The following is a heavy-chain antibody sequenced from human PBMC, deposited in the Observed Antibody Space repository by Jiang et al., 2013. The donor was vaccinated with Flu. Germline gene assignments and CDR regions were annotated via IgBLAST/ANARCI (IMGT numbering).Heavy chain of an antibody. Sequence: GLVKPSETLSLTCTVSGGSISSYYWSWIRQPPGKGLEWIGHIYYSGSTNYNPSLKSRVTISVETSKNQFSLKLSSGTAADTAVYYCGRGWRGYYFDHWGQGIPVTVSS. J-gene: IGHJ4*02. V-gene: IGHV4-59*01. D-gene: IGHD2-15*01. CDR1: GGSISSYY. CDR3: GRGWRGYYFDH. CDR2: IYYSGST.